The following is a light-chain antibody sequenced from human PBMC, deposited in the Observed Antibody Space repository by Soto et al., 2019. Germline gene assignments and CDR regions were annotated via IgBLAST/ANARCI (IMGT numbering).Light chain of an antibody. V-gene: IGKV1-39*01. J-gene: IGKJ2*01. Sequence: DIQMTQSPSSLSASVGDRVTIACRASQSISNYLNWYQQKRGKAPKLLIYAASSLQSGVPSRFIGSGSGTDFTLTISSLQPEDFATYYCQEGYRTPRAFGLGTKLEIK. CDR1: QSISNY. CDR2: AAS. CDR3: QEGYRTPRA.